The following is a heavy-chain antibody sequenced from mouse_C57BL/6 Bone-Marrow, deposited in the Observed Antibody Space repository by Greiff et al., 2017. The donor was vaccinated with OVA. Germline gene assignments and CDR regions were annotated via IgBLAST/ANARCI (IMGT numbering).Heavy chain of an antibody. CDR3: ARRIYGSSSWYFDV. J-gene: IGHJ1*03. Sequence: VQLQQSGPELVQPGASVKIPCKASGYTFTDYNMDWVKQSHGKSLEWIGDINPNNGGTIYHQKFKGKATLTVDKSSSTAYMELRSLTSEDTAVYYCARRIYGSSSWYFDVWGTGTTVTVSS. CDR1: GYTFTDYN. D-gene: IGHD1-1*01. V-gene: IGHV1-18*01. CDR2: INPNNGGT.